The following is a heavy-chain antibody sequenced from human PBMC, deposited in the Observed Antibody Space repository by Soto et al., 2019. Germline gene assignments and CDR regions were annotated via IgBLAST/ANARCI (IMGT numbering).Heavy chain of an antibody. J-gene: IGHJ4*02. Sequence: GGSLRLSCAASGFTVSGNFMSWVRQAPGKGLEWVSIIYTGDTTYYADSVKGRFTISRDNSKNTLYLQMNSLRAEDSAVYYCASRFSSSWSALDYWGRGTLVTGSS. D-gene: IGHD6-13*01. CDR3: ASRFSSSWSALDY. V-gene: IGHV3-53*01. CDR1: GFTVSGNF. CDR2: IYTGDTT.